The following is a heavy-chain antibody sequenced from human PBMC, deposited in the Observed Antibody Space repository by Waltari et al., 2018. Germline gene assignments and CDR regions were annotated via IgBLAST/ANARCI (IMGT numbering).Heavy chain of an antibody. CDR2: IHYRGSA. D-gene: IGHD2-15*01. CDR3: AGELWDCSGGICYGDFDF. J-gene: IGHJ4*02. V-gene: IGHV4-59*01. Sequence: RQPPVKGLGWIGNIHYRGSANYSPSLKSRVTISLDTSKHQFSLSLSSVTAADTAVYYCAGELWDCSGGICYGDFDFWGLGTLVTVSS.